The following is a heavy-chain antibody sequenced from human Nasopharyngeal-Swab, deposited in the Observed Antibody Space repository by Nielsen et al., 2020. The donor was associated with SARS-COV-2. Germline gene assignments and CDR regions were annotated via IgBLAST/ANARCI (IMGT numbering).Heavy chain of an antibody. V-gene: IGHV3-30*02. J-gene: IGHJ6*02. CDR3: TRDQRTFDWPPMDV. CDR2: IRYDGSNK. Sequence: GESLKISCAASGFTFSSYGMHWVRQAPGKGLEWVAFIRYDGSNKYYADSVKGRFTISRDNTKNTLSLQMNSLRAEDTGIYYCTRDQRTFDWPPMDVWGQGTTVTVS. CDR1: GFTFSSYG. D-gene: IGHD3-9*01.